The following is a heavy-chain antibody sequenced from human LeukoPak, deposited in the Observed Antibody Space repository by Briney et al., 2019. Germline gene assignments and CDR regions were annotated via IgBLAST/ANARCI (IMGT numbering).Heavy chain of an antibody. CDR1: GYTFTSYG. J-gene: IGHJ5*02. Sequence: GASVKVSCKASGYTFTSYGISWVRQAPGQGLEWMGWISAYNGNTNYAQKLQGRVTMTTDTSTSTAYMELRSLRSDDTAVYYCARDTTPYDSSGAKNWFDPWGQGTLVTVSS. CDR3: ARDTTPYDSSGAKNWFDP. D-gene: IGHD3-22*01. CDR2: ISAYNGNT. V-gene: IGHV1-18*01.